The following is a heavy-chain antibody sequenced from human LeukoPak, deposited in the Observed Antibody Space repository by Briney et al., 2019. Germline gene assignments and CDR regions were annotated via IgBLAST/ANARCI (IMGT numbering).Heavy chain of an antibody. CDR3: ARAQRWLAFDY. CDR1: GFTVSSNH. D-gene: IGHD6-19*01. J-gene: IGHJ4*02. V-gene: IGHV3-53*01. Sequence: GGSLRLSCAASGFTVSSNHMSWVRQVPGKGLDWVAVIYNGDNTKYADSVKGRFTIFRDNSKNTLYLQMNSLRAEDTAVYYCARAQRWLAFDYWGQGTLVTVSS. CDR2: IYNGDNT.